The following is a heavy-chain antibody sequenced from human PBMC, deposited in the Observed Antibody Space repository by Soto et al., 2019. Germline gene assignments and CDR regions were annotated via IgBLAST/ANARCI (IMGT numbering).Heavy chain of an antibody. Sequence: QVQLIQSGPEVKRPGASVKLSCKASGYTFADYGIIWVRQAPGQGLEWVAWIASNTGNTDYARNLRGRVTVTTDTYTNTAFLDLRSLTSADTAFYSCARVDDDIWGPYLSGQYWGQGTLVTVPS. CDR2: IASNTGNT. CDR3: ARVDDDIWGPYLSGQY. V-gene: IGHV1-18*04. CDR1: GYTFADYG. D-gene: IGHD3-16*02. J-gene: IGHJ4*02.